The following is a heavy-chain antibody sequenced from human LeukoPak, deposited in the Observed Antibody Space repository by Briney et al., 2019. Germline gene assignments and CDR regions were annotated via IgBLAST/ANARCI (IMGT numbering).Heavy chain of an antibody. J-gene: IGHJ3*02. CDR3: ARDPSITETYMAFDI. V-gene: IGHV1-46*01. CDR1: GYTFTSYY. CDR2: INPSGGST. D-gene: IGHD4-17*01. Sequence: GASVKVSCKASGYTFTSYYMHWVRQAPGQGLEWMGIINPSGGSTSYAQKFQGRVTMTRDTSTSTVYMELCSLRSEDTAVYYCARDPSITETYMAFDIWGQGTMVTVSS.